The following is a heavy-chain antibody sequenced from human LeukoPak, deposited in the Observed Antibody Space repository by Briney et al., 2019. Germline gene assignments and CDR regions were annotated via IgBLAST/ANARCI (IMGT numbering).Heavy chain of an antibody. V-gene: IGHV3-21*01. CDR2: ISSTSSYI. Sequence: PGGSLRLSCAASGYTFRDYSVNWVRQVPGKGLEWVSSISSTSSYIYYAGSVKGRFTVSRDNAKNSAFLQMNSLRAEDTAIYYCATISAQTFDIWGQGTLVSVSS. CDR1: GYTFRDYS. CDR3: ATISAQTFDI. J-gene: IGHJ3*02. D-gene: IGHD5-24*01.